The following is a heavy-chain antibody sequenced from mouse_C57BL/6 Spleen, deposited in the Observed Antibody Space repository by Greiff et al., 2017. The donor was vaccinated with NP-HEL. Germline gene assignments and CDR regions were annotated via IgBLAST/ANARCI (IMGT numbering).Heavy chain of an antibody. CDR3: ARSYHWYFDV. CDR2: IYPSDSET. J-gene: IGHJ1*03. D-gene: IGHD6-5*01. CDR1: GYTFTSYW. Sequence: QVQLKQPGAELVRPGSSVKLSCKASGYTFTSYWMDWVKQRPGQGLEWIGNIYPSDSETHYNQKFKDKATLTVDKSSSTAYMQLSSLTSEDSAVYYCARSYHWYFDVWGTGTTVTVSS. V-gene: IGHV1-61*01.